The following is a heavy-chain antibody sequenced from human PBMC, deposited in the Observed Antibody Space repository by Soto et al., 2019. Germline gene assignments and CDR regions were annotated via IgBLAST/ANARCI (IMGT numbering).Heavy chain of an antibody. Sequence: QVQLVQSGAEVKKPGSSVRVSCQASGATFNTITINWVRQAPGQGLEWMGGFVPVFGSATYAQQFRGRLTISADASTRTFYMHLLELKSEDTALYFCVREDDTTGSYSWFDPWGPGTLVTVSS. CDR3: VREDDTTGSYSWFDP. V-gene: IGHV1-69*01. CDR1: GATFNTIT. CDR2: FVPVFGSA. J-gene: IGHJ5*02. D-gene: IGHD3-22*01.